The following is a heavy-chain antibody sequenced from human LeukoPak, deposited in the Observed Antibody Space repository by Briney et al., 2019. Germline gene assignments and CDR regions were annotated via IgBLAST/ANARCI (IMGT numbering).Heavy chain of an antibody. D-gene: IGHD6-13*01. CDR2: ISSNSYDS. CDR1: GFTFSSFS. V-gene: IGHV3-21*05. J-gene: IGHJ3*02. CDR3: ARGADSNNWYADRPFDI. Sequence: PGGSLRLSCAASGFTFSSFSMNWVRQAPGKGLEWVSYISSNSYDSFYADSVKGRFTISRDTAQNTLYLQMSSLRAEDTAVYYCARGADSNNWYADRPFDIWGQGTMVTVCS.